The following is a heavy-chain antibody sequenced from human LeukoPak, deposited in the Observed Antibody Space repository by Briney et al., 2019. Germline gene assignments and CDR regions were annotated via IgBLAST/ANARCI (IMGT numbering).Heavy chain of an antibody. CDR2: ISNRGDYI. J-gene: IGHJ4*02. D-gene: IGHD3-10*01. Sequence: GGSLRLSCSASGFTFTSYSMKWVRQAPGKGLEWVSSISNRGDYIYYADSVKGRFTISRDNAKNSLYLQMDSLRAEDTAVYYCAIGESSTPYYFDYWGQGTLVTVSS. CDR1: GFTFTSYS. V-gene: IGHV3-21*01. CDR3: AIGESSTPYYFDY.